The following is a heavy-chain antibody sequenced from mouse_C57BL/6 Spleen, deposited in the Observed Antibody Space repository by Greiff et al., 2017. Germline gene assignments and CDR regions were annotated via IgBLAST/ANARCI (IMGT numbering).Heavy chain of an antibody. CDR2: IYPSDSET. CDR1: GYTFTSYW. J-gene: IGHJ3*01. CDR3: ARGGIYDGYSAWFAY. Sequence: QVQLQQPGAELVRPGSSVKLSCKASGYTFTSYWMDWVKQRPGQGLEWIGNIYPSDSETHYNLKFKDKATLTVDKSSSTAYMQLSSLTSEDSAVYYCARGGIYDGYSAWFAYWGQGTLVTVSA. D-gene: IGHD2-3*01. V-gene: IGHV1-61*01.